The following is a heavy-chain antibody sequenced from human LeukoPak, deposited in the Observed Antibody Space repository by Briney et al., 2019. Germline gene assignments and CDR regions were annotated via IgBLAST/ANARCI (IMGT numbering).Heavy chain of an antibody. J-gene: IGHJ4*02. CDR3: ATALTGIYDGSGYYFHY. CDR2: FDPEDGET. D-gene: IGHD3-22*01. V-gene: IGHV1-24*01. Sequence: ASVKVSCKASGYTFTGYYMHWVRQAPGKGLEWMGGFDPEDGETIYAQKFQGRVTMTEDTSTDTAYMELSSLRSGDTAVYYCATALTGIYDGSGYYFHYWGQGTLVTVSS. CDR1: GYTFTGYY.